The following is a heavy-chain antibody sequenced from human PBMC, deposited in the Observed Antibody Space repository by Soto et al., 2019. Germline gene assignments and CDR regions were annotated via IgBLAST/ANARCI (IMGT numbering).Heavy chain of an antibody. CDR3: ARDRPRGYCSGGSCYNWFDP. CDR1: GYTFTSYG. D-gene: IGHD2-15*01. CDR2: ISAYNGNT. Sequence: GASVKVSCKASGYTFTSYGISWVRQAPGQGLEWMGWISAYNGNTNYAQKLQGRVTMTTDTSTSTAYMELRSLRSDDTAVYYCARDRPRGYCSGGSCYNWFDPWGQGTLVTVPQ. V-gene: IGHV1-18*01. J-gene: IGHJ5*02.